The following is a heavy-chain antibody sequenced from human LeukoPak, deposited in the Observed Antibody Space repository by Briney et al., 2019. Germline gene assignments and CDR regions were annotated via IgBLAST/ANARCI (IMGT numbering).Heavy chain of an antibody. V-gene: IGHV1-2*02. J-gene: IGHJ5*02. CDR1: GYTFTGYY. CDR3: ARDGTYYYDSSDWWFDP. Sequence: GASVKVCCKASGYTFTGYYMHWVRQAPGQGLEWMGWINPNSGGTNYAQKFQGRVTMTRDTSISTAYMELSRLRSDDTAVYYCARDGTYYYDSSDWWFDPWGQGTLVTVSS. CDR2: INPNSGGT. D-gene: IGHD3-22*01.